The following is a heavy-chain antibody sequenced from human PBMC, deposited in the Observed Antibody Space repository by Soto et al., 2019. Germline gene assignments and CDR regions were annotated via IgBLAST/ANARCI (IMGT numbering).Heavy chain of an antibody. J-gene: IGHJ4*02. CDR3: AILAGYSSGWYYFGY. CDR1: GFNFRSYA. CDR2: ISLTTDTT. V-gene: IGHV3-23*01. Sequence: GSLRLSCAASGFNFRSYAMSWVRQAPGKGLEWVSTISLTTDTTYYADSVKGRFTISRDDSKNALYLHMNSLRVEDAALYYCAILAGYSSGWYYFGYWGQGTLVTVSS. D-gene: IGHD6-19*01.